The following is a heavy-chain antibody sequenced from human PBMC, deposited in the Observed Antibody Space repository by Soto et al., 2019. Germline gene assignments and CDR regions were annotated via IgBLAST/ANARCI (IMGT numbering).Heavy chain of an antibody. J-gene: IGHJ4*02. Sequence: QVQLVQSGAEVKEPGASVKVSCKASGYTFTSHDINWMRQATGQGPEWMGWMNTNSGNTGYEQKFQSRVTLTRDTSLTTAYMELRNLRSEDTAVYYCARGSRGSRWQADWGPGTLVTVSS. CDR1: GYTFTSHD. CDR2: MNTNSGNT. CDR3: ARGSRGSRWQAD. V-gene: IGHV1-8*01. D-gene: IGHD4-17*01.